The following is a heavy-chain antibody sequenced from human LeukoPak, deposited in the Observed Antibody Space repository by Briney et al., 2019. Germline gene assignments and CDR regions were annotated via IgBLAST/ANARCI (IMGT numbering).Heavy chain of an antibody. Sequence: ASVKVSCKASGYTFTSYYMHWVRQALGQGLEWMGIINPSGGSTSYAQKFQGRVTMTRDTSTSTVYMELSSLRSEDTAVYYCARDPDYGGSPGAFDIWGQGTMVTVSS. D-gene: IGHD4-23*01. J-gene: IGHJ3*02. V-gene: IGHV1-46*01. CDR3: ARDPDYGGSPGAFDI. CDR1: GYTFTSYY. CDR2: INPSGGST.